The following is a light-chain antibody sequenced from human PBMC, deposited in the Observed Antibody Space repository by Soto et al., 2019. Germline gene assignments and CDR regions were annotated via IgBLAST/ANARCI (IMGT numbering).Light chain of an antibody. CDR3: QQYEKWPPLT. CDR1: QSVSSQ. CDR2: GAS. V-gene: IGKV3-15*01. Sequence: EIVMTQSPATLSVSPGERATLSCRASQSVSSQLAWYQQKPGQAPRLLIYGASTRATGIPARFSGSGSGIEFTLTISSLQSEDFAVYYCQQYEKWPPLTFGGGTKVDIK. J-gene: IGKJ4*01.